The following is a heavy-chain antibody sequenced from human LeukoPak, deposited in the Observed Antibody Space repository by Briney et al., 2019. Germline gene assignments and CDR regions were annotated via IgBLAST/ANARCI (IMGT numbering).Heavy chain of an antibody. J-gene: IGHJ5*02. V-gene: IGHV4-39*01. CDR3: ARLRGDSGWFPTCWFDP. CDR1: GGSISSSSYY. CDR2: IYYSGST. D-gene: IGHD6-19*01. Sequence: TSETLSLTCTVSGGSISSSSYYWGRIRQPPGQGLVCIGSIYYSGSTYYNRSLKSRVTISVDTSKNQFSLKLSSVTAADTAVCYCARLRGDSGWFPTCWFDPWGQGTLVTVSS.